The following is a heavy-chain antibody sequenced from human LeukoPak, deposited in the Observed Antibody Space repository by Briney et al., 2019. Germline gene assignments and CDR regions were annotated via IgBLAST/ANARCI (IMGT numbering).Heavy chain of an antibody. J-gene: IGHJ6*02. D-gene: IGHD1-26*01. Sequence: PSETLSLTCTVSGDSISSGGYYWSWIRQHPGKGLEWIGYIYYSGSTFYNPSLKSRVTISVDTSKNQFSLRLSSVTAADTAVYYCAREWVSGYYYGMDVWGQGTTVTVSS. CDR3: AREWVSGYYYGMDV. CDR2: IYYSGST. V-gene: IGHV4-31*03. CDR1: GDSISSGGYY.